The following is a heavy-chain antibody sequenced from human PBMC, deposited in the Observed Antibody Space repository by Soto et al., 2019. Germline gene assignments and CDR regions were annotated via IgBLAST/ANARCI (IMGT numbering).Heavy chain of an antibody. V-gene: IGHV4-39*01. CDR2: IFYTGTT. CDR1: GGSVSYNSYY. D-gene: IGHD2-21*01. J-gene: IGHJ4*02. Sequence: QLRLQESGPGLVKPSETLSLTCSVSGGSVSYNSYYWGWIRQPPGKGLAWVGGIFYTGTTYYNPSLKERLSISLDTSKNSFSLNLASVTAADTAVYFCARLVVVAPVANVWGQGALVTVSS. CDR3: ARLVVVAPVANV.